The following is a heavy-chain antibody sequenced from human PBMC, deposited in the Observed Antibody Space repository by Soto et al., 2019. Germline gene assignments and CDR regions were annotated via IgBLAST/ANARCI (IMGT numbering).Heavy chain of an antibody. CDR3: ARGASYCYDSSGLRTFDY. CDR2: IYTSGST. V-gene: IGHV4-4*07. Sequence: SETLSLTCTVSGGSISSYYWSWIRQPAGKGLEWIGRIYTSGSTNYNPSLKSRVTMSVDTSKNQFSLKLSSVTAADTAVYYCARGASYCYDSSGLRTFDYWGQGTLVTVSS. CDR1: GGSISSYY. D-gene: IGHD3-22*01. J-gene: IGHJ4*02.